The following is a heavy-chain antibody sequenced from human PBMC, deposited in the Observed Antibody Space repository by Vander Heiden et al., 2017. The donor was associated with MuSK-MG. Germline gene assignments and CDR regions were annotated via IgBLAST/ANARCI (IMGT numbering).Heavy chain of an antibody. D-gene: IGHD6-13*01. V-gene: IGHV4-34*01. Sequence: QVQLQPSGAGLLKPSQTLSLTSAVHGWSSSCYYWTWIRQPPGKGLEWIGEINHSGSTNYNPSLKSRVTISVDTSKNQFSLKLSSVTAADTAVYYCARRHPGIAAAGNNWFDPWGQGTLVTVSS. CDR1: GWSSSCYY. J-gene: IGHJ5*02. CDR2: INHSGST. CDR3: ARRHPGIAAAGNNWFDP.